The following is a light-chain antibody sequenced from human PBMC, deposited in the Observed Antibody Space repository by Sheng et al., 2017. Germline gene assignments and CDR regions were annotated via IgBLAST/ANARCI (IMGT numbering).Light chain of an antibody. V-gene: IGKV1-6*01. CDR3: QQYDDLPGALT. CDR1: QDIRND. Sequence: AIQMTQSPSSLSASVGDRVTITCRASQDIRNDLAWYQQLPGKAPNLLIYAASILQSGVPSRFSGSGFGTDFTLTISSLQPEDFATYYCQQYDDLPGALTFGGGTKVE. J-gene: IGKJ4*01. CDR2: AAS.